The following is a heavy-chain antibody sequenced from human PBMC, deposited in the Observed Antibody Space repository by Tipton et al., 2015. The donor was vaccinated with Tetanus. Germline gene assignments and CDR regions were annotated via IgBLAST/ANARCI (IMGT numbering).Heavy chain of an antibody. Sequence: GSLRLSCAASGFTSSAYTMGWVRQAPGKGLEWVSSISSSSNYIYYADSVKGRFTISRDNARNSLLLQMNSLRAEDTSLYYCARDSSAVTAPGSAFDLWGRGTMVTVSS. D-gene: IGHD4-17*01. CDR1: GFTSSAYT. J-gene: IGHJ3*01. CDR3: ARDSSAVTAPGSAFDL. CDR2: ISSSSNYI. V-gene: IGHV3-21*01.